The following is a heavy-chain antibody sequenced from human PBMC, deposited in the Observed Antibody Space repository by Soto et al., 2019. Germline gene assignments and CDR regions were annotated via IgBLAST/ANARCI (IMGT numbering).Heavy chain of an antibody. J-gene: IGHJ4*02. V-gene: IGHV1-69*01. D-gene: IGHD3-22*01. CDR1: GGTFSSYA. Sequence: QVQLVQSGAEVKKPGSSVKVSCKASGGTFSSYAISWVRQAPGQGLEWMGGIIPIFGTANHAQKCQGRVTITADESTSTVYMELSSLRSEDTAMYYCARGWGYDSNDYYYAYWGQGTLVIVSS. CDR2: IIPIFGTA. CDR3: ARGWGYDSNDYYYAY.